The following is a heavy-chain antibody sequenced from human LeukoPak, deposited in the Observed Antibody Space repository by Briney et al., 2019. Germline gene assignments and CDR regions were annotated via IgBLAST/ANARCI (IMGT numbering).Heavy chain of an antibody. CDR3: ARESSGRRVQTFDY. CDR1: GFAFNTYS. Sequence: GESLRLSCAASGFAFNTYSMNWVRQAPGKGLEWVSFIFSSSTYIYYTDSVKGRFTISRDNARNSLYLQMDNLRAEDTGVYYCARESSGRRVQTFDYWGQGTLVTVSS. CDR2: IFSSSTYI. D-gene: IGHD1-1*01. V-gene: IGHV3-21*03. J-gene: IGHJ4*02.